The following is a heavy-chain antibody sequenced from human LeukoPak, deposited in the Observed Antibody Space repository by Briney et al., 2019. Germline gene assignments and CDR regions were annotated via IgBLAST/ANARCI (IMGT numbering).Heavy chain of an antibody. V-gene: IGHV4-4*07. D-gene: IGHD1-26*01. CDR2: MFYSGNT. CDR1: GASITSYH. Sequence: SETLSLTCTVSGASITSYHWSWIRQPAGKGLEWIGRMFYSGNTDYNPSLKSRLTMSIDTSKNQFSLKLSSVTAADTAVYYCARPMGGSYPYYFDYWGQGTLVTVSS. J-gene: IGHJ4*02. CDR3: ARPMGGSYPYYFDY.